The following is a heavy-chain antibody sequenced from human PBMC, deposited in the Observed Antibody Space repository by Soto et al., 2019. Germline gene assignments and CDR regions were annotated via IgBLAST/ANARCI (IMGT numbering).Heavy chain of an antibody. CDR1: GGSISSYY. CDR2: IYYSGST. J-gene: IGHJ5*02. Sequence: WETLSLTCTVSGGSISSYYWSWIRQPPGKGLEWIGYIYYSGSTNYNPSLKSRVTISVDTSKNQFSLKLSSVTAADTAVYYCARVVVVTATYNWFDPWGQGTLVTVSS. CDR3: ARVVVVTATYNWFDP. V-gene: IGHV4-59*01. D-gene: IGHD2-21*02.